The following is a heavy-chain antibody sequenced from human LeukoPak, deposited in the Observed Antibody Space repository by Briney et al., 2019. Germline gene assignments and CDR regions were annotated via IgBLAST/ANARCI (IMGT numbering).Heavy chain of an antibody. CDR2: ISGGSEDT. CDR1: GFTFGGYA. D-gene: IGHD6-13*01. CDR3: ARTIAQYSNSWLYFYYGLDV. J-gene: IGHJ6*02. Sequence: GGSLRLSCTASGFTFGGYAMSWVRQAPGKGLEWVSSISGGSEDTYYADSVKGRFTISRDNSKTTLYLQMNSLRAEDTAVYYCARTIAQYSNSWLYFYYGLDVWSQGTTVTVSS. V-gene: IGHV3-23*01.